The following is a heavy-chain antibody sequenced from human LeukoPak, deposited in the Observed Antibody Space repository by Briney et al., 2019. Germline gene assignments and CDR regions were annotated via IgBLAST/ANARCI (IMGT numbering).Heavy chain of an antibody. CDR3: ARGSEYSSSPPYQNHTQQDY. V-gene: IGHV4-34*01. Sequence: KPSETLSLTCAVYGGSFSGYYWSWIRQPPGKGLEWIGEINHSGSTNYNPSLKSRVTISVDTSKNQFSLKLSSVTAADTAVYYCARGSEYSSSPPYQNHTQQDYWGQGTLVTVSS. CDR1: GGSFSGYY. D-gene: IGHD6-13*01. J-gene: IGHJ4*02. CDR2: INHSGST.